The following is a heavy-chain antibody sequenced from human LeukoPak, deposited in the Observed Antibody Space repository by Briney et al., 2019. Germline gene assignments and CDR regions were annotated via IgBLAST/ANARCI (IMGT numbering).Heavy chain of an antibody. D-gene: IGHD6-6*01. Sequence: GGSLTHSCAASGFTFSSYAMNWLRQAPAKGLEWVSTIGGSGDSTYYADSVKGRFTISRENSKNTLYLQMNSLRGEDTAVYYWAKDLVAARHRNWFEPWGQGTLVTVSS. CDR2: IGGSGDST. V-gene: IGHV3-23*01. J-gene: IGHJ5*02. CDR3: AKDLVAARHRNWFEP. CDR1: GFTFSSYA.